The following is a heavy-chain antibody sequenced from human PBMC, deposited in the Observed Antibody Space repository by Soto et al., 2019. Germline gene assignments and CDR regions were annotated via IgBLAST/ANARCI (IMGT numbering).Heavy chain of an antibody. CDR2: INPNSGGT. Sequence: ASVKVSCKASGYTFTGYYMHWVRQAPGQGLEWMGWINPNSGGTNDAQKFQGRVTMTRDTSISTAYMELSRLRSDDTAVYYCAREEGTMIVVVITRSYNWFDPWGQGTLVTVSS. CDR3: AREEGTMIVVVITRSYNWFDP. D-gene: IGHD3-22*01. CDR1: GYTFTGYY. V-gene: IGHV1-2*02. J-gene: IGHJ5*02.